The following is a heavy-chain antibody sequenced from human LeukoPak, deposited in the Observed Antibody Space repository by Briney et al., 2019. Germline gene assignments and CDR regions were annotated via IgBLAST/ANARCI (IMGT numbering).Heavy chain of an antibody. D-gene: IGHD1-26*01. V-gene: IGHV3-30*04. J-gene: IGHJ4*02. CDR1: GFTFSIYT. Sequence: PGRSLRLSCAASGFTFSIYTMHWVRQAPGKGLEWVAVISYDGSSKYYADSVKGRFTISRDNSKNTLSLQMNSLRAEDTASYHCARKGLGGELGGFDYWGQGTLVTVSS. CDR2: ISYDGSSK. CDR3: ARKGLGGELGGFDY.